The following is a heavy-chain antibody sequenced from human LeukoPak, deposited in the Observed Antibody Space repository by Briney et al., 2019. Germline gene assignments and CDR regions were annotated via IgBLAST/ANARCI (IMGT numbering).Heavy chain of an antibody. CDR3: PSSGAAGNAFDI. CDR1: GGSISSYY. J-gene: IGHJ3*02. Sequence: PSETLSLTCTVSGGSISSYYWSWIRQPAGKGLELIGRIYTSGSTNYNPSLKSRVTMSVDTSKNQFSLKLSSVTAADTAVYYCPSSGAAGNAFDIWGQGTMVTVSS. CDR2: IYTSGST. V-gene: IGHV4-4*07. D-gene: IGHD6-13*01.